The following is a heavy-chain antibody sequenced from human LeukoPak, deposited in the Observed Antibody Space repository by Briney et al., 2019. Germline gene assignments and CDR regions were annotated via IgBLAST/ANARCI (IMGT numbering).Heavy chain of an antibody. V-gene: IGHV1-18*01. Sequence: ASVKVSCKASGGTFSSYAMNWVRQAPGQGLEWMGWISAYNGNTNYAQKLQGRVTMTTDTSTSTAYMELRSLRSDDTAVYYCARADLRDGYQDWGQGTLVTVSS. J-gene: IGHJ4*02. D-gene: IGHD5-24*01. CDR2: ISAYNGNT. CDR1: GGTFSSYA. CDR3: ARADLRDGYQD.